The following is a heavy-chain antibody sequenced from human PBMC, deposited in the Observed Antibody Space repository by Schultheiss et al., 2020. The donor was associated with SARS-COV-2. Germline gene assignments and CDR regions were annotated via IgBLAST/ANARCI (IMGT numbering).Heavy chain of an antibody. CDR3: ARSRYQLLEARCFDP. V-gene: IGHV3-7*04. J-gene: IGHJ5*02. CDR1: GFTFSSYW. Sequence: GESLKISCAASGFTFSSYWMSWVRQAPGKGLEWVANIKQDGSEKYYVDSVKGRFTISRDNAKNSLYLQMNSLRAEDTAVYYCARSRYQLLEARCFDPWGQGTLVTVSS. D-gene: IGHD2-2*01. CDR2: IKQDGSEK.